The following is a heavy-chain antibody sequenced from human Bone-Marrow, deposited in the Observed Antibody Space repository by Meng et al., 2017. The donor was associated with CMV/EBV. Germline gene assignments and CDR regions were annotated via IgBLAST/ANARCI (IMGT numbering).Heavy chain of an antibody. V-gene: IGHV4-61*01. CDR1: GGSVSSGSYY. J-gene: IGHJ5*02. CDR2: IYYSGST. D-gene: IGHD3-3*01. CDR3: ARAWYYDFWSGRNWFDP. Sequence: SETLSLTCTASGGSVSSGSYYWSWIRQPPGKGLEWIGYIYYSGSTNYNPSLKSRVTISVDTSKNQFSLKLSSVTAADTAVYYCARAWYYDFWSGRNWFDPWGQGTLVTVSS.